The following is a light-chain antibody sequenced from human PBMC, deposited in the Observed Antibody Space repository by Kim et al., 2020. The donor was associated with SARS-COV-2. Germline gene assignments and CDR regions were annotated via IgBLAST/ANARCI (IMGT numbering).Light chain of an antibody. CDR1: QDISNY. Sequence: DIQMTQSPSSLSASVGDRVTITCQASQDISNYLNWYQQKPGKAPKLLIYDASNLETGVPSRFSGSRSGTDFTFTISSLQPEDIATYYCQHQGTFGPGTKVDIK. V-gene: IGKV1-33*01. CDR2: DAS. CDR3: QHQGT. J-gene: IGKJ3*01.